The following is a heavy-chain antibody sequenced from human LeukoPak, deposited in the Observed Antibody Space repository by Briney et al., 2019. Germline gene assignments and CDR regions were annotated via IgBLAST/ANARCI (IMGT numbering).Heavy chain of an antibody. CDR3: VRDFDWGPDY. CDR1: GFTFTDHY. J-gene: IGHJ4*02. Sequence: ASVKVSCKSSGFTFTDHYLHWVRQLPGQGLEWMGRINGKSGATFYAQKFQGRITVTRDTSISTMYLEVNSLTTDDTAVYYCVRDFDWGPDYWGQGTLVAVSS. CDR2: INGKSGAT. D-gene: IGHD3-9*01. V-gene: IGHV1-2*06.